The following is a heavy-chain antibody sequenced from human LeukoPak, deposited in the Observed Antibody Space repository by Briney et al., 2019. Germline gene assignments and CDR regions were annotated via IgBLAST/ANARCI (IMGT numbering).Heavy chain of an antibody. Sequence: PGGSLRLSCAGSGFTFSHYGMNWVRQAPGKGLEWVAGVWYDGSKNLYGDSVKGRFTISRDNSKDMFSLQMDSLRDDDTAVYYCARKSNERYGDHDYWGQGTLVTVS. CDR1: GFTFSHYG. J-gene: IGHJ4*02. D-gene: IGHD7-27*01. V-gene: IGHV3-33*01. CDR3: ARKSNERYGDHDY. CDR2: VWYDGSKN.